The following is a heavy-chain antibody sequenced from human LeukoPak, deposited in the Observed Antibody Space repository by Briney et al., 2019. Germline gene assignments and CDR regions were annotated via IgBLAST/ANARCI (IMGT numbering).Heavy chain of an antibody. V-gene: IGHV4-4*02. CDR2: VNPQGST. CDR3: AREGGPYRPLDY. Sequence: PSETPSLTCGVSGGSISNTNWWTWVRQPPGKGLEWIGEVNPQGSTNYNPSLKSRVAISVDKSENHISLKLTSVTAADTAVYYCAREGGPYRPLDYSGQGTLVTVAS. CDR1: GGSISNTNW. J-gene: IGHJ4*02.